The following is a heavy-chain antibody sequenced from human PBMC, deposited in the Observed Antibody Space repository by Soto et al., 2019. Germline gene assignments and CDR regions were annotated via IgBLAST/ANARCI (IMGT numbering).Heavy chain of an antibody. J-gene: IGHJ5*02. V-gene: IGHV4-34*01. D-gene: IGHD4-17*01. Sequence: SETLSLTCAVYGGSFSGYYWTWIRQPPETGLEWIGEINHSGSTNYNPSLKSRVTISVDTSKNQFSLKLTSVTAADTAVYYCARFGASDYGGNRNWFDPWGQGTLVTVSS. CDR3: ARFGASDYGGNRNWFDP. CDR1: GGSFSGYY. CDR2: INHSGST.